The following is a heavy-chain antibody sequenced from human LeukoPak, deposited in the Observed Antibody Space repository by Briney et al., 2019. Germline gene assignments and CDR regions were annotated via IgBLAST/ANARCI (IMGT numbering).Heavy chain of an antibody. V-gene: IGHV3-30*04. D-gene: IGHD3-10*01. CDR3: ARDSRFGETYFDY. CDR1: GFTFSSYA. J-gene: IGHJ4*02. CDR2: ISYDGSNK. Sequence: PGRSLRLSCAASGFTFSSYAMHWVRQAPGKGLEWVAVISYDGSNKYYADSVKGRFTISRDNSKNTLYLQMNSLRADDTAVYYCARDSRFGETYFDYWGQGTLVTVSS.